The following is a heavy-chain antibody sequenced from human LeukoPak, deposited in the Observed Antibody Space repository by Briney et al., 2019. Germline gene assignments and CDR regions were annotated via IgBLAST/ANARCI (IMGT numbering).Heavy chain of an antibody. D-gene: IGHD3-10*01. CDR2: ISAYNSAYNGNT. V-gene: IGHV1-18*01. J-gene: IGHJ4*02. Sequence: ASVKVSCKASGYTFINYGITWVRQAPGQGLEWMGWISAYNSAYNGNTHYAQKLQGRVTMTTDTSTNTGYMELRSLRSDDTAVYYRAGEYGSGSFTGIDYWGQGTLVTVSS. CDR1: GYTFINYG. CDR3: AGEYGSGSFTGIDY.